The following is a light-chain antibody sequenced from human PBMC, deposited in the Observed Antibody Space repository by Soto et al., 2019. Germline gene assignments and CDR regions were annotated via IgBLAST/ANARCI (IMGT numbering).Light chain of an antibody. CDR3: LQDFSYPRT. Sequence: IQMTQSPSSVSASVGDRVTITCRASQGIRTDLGWYQQSPGKAPKVLIVGASTLQSGVPSRFSGSGSGTDFTLTISSLQPEDSATYYCLQDFSYPRTFGQGTKVDIK. CDR2: GAS. CDR1: QGIRTD. J-gene: IGKJ1*01. V-gene: IGKV1-6*01.